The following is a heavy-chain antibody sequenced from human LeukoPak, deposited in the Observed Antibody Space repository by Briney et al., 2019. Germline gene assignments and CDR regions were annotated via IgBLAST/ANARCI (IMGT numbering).Heavy chain of an antibody. CDR3: ARVRSSSWYGVEYMDV. CDR2: ISSSGSTI. D-gene: IGHD6-13*01. Sequence: GGSLRLSCAASGFTFSDYYMSWIRQAPGKGLEWVSYISSSGSTIYYADSVKGRFTISRDNAKNSLYLQMNSLRAEDTAVYYCARVRSSSWYGVEYMDVWGKGTTVTVSS. V-gene: IGHV3-11*01. J-gene: IGHJ6*03. CDR1: GFTFSDYY.